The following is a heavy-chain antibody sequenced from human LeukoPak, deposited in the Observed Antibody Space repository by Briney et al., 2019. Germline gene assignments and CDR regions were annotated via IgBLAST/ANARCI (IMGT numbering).Heavy chain of an antibody. Sequence: GESLKISCKGSGYSFTSYWIGWVRQMPGKGLEWMGIIYPGDSDTRYSPSFQGQVTISADKSNSTAYLQWSSLKASDTAMYYCARVQVVVVAANWFDPWGQGTLVTVSS. J-gene: IGHJ5*02. D-gene: IGHD2-15*01. CDR2: IYPGDSDT. CDR1: GYSFTSYW. CDR3: ARVQVVVVAANWFDP. V-gene: IGHV5-51*01.